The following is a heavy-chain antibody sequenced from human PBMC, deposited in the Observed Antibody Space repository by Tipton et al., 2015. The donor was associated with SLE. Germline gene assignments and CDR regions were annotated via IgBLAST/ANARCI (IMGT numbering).Heavy chain of an antibody. CDR3: ARLEDPFGIFGVPKGWFDP. J-gene: IGHJ5*02. D-gene: IGHD3-3*01. CDR2: ICYDGNT. CDR1: GASISTSGYC. Sequence: TLSLTCTVSGASISTSGYCWSWIRQPPGKGLEWIGSICYDGNTNYNPSLKSRVTMSVDTSKNQFSLRLTSVTAADTAVYYCARLEDPFGIFGVPKGWFDPWGQGTLVTVSS. V-gene: IGHV4-39*07.